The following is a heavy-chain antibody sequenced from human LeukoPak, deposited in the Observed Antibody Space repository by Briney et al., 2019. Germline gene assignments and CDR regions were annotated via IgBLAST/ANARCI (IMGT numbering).Heavy chain of an antibody. D-gene: IGHD5-12*01. CDR2: ISAYNGNT. Sequence: ASVKVSCKASGYTFTSYGISWVRQAPGQGLEWMGWISAYNGNTNYAQKLQGRVTMTTDTSTSTAYMELRSLRSDDTAVYYCARVGGGYSGYDPYYYHYGMDVWGQGTTVTVSS. CDR3: ARVGGGYSGYDPYYYHYGMDV. J-gene: IGHJ6*02. V-gene: IGHV1-18*01. CDR1: GYTFTSYG.